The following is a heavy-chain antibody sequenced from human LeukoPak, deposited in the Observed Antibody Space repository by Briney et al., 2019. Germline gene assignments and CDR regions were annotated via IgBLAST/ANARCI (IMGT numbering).Heavy chain of an antibody. CDR1: GFTVSSNY. CDR3: AWTVAGSGIDYFDY. Sequence: GGSLRLSCAASGFTVSSNYMSWVRQAPGKGLEWVSVTYSGGSAYYADSVEGRFTISRDNSKNTLYLQMNTLGAEDTAVYYCAWTVAGSGIDYFDYWGQGTLVTVSS. J-gene: IGHJ4*02. CDR2: TYSGGSA. V-gene: IGHV3-53*01. D-gene: IGHD6-19*01.